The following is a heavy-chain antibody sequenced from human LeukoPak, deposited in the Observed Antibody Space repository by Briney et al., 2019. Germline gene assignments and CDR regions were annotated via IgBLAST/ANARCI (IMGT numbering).Heavy chain of an antibody. CDR2: IIPIFGTA. J-gene: IGHJ3*02. V-gene: IGHV1-69*13. Sequence: VASVKVSCKASGGTFSSYAISWVRQAPGRGLEWMGGIIPIFGTANYAQKFQGRVTITADESTSTAYMELSSLRSEDTAVYYCARGIVVVPDAFDIWGQGTMVTVSS. D-gene: IGHD3-22*01. CDR1: GGTFSSYA. CDR3: ARGIVVVPDAFDI.